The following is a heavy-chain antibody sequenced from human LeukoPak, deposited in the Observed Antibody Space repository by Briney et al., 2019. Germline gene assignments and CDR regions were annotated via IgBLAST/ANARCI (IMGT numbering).Heavy chain of an antibody. J-gene: IGHJ4*02. Sequence: PGRSLRLSCAASGFTFSSYGMHWVRQAPGKGLEWLAVIWYDGSNKYYADSVKGRFTISRDNSKNTLYLQMNSLRAEDTAVYYCARHSAIVAPPDYWGQGTLVTVSS. CDR3: ARHSAIVAPPDY. V-gene: IGHV3-33*01. CDR1: GFTFSSYG. D-gene: IGHD2-2*01. CDR2: IWYDGSNK.